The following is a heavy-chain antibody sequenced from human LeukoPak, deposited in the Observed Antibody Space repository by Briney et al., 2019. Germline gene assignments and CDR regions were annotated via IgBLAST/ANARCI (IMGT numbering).Heavy chain of an antibody. J-gene: IGHJ3*02. D-gene: IGHD6-25*01. Sequence: PGGSLRLSCAASGFTFSSYGMRWVRQAPGKGLEWVAFIRCDGSNKYYADSVKGRFTISRDNSKNTLYLQMNSLRAEDTAVYYCAKQGRIAASKAYVDDAFDIWGQGTMVTVSS. V-gene: IGHV3-30*02. CDR2: IRCDGSNK. CDR1: GFTFSSYG. CDR3: AKQGRIAASKAYVDDAFDI.